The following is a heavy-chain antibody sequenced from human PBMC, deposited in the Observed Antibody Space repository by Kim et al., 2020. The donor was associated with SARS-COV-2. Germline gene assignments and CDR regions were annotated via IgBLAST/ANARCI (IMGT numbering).Heavy chain of an antibody. Sequence: SETLSLTCAVYGGSFSGYYWSWIRQPPGKGLEWIGEINHSGSTNYNPSLKSRVTISVDTSKNQFSLKLSSVTAADTAVYYCARGPGYSSSWYAHPERSHYYYYMDVWGKGTTVTVSS. CDR3: ARGPGYSSSWYAHPERSHYYYYMDV. CDR2: INHSGST. V-gene: IGHV4-34*01. J-gene: IGHJ6*03. CDR1: GGSFSGYY. D-gene: IGHD6-13*01.